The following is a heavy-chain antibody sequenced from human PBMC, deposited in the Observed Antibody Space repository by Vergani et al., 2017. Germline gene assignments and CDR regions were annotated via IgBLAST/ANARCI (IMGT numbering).Heavy chain of an antibody. CDR2: IRYDGSNK. CDR1: GFTFSTYG. Sequence: QVQLVESGGGVVQPGGSLRLSCAASGFTFSTYGMHWVRQAPGKGLEWVAFIRYDGSNKYYVDSVKGRFTISRDNSKNTLYLQMNSLRAEDTALYYCARTAGYYLSYFDYWGQGTLVTVSS. D-gene: IGHD3-9*01. J-gene: IGHJ4*02. V-gene: IGHV3-30*02. CDR3: ARTAGYYLSYFDY.